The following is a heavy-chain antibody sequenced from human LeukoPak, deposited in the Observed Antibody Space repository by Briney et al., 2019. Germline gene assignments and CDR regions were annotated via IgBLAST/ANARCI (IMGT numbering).Heavy chain of an antibody. CDR1: GRSFNTYY. J-gene: IGHJ5*02. CDR2: IYINGDT. V-gene: IGHV4-4*09. D-gene: IGHD2/OR15-2a*01. Sequence: PSETLSLTCTVSGRSFNTYYWSWVRHAPAKGLECLGYIYINGDTNSNPSLRGRCTHSLDASKNQFSLRLSSVTAADTAVYYCARGARIIDAWGPGILVTVSS. CDR3: ARGARIIDA.